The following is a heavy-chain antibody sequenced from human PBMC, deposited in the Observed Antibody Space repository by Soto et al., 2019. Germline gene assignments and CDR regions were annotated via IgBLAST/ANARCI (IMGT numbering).Heavy chain of an antibody. D-gene: IGHD3-22*01. J-gene: IGHJ6*02. V-gene: IGHV1-2*04. CDR3: ARDRKSITMIVVADRVGMDV. Sequence: ASVKVSCKASGYTFTGYYMHWVRQAPGQGLEGMGWINPNSGGTNYAQKFQGWVTMTRDTSISTAYMELSRLRSDDTAVYYCARDRKSITMIVVADRVGMDVWGQGTTVTVSS. CDR2: INPNSGGT. CDR1: GYTFTGYY.